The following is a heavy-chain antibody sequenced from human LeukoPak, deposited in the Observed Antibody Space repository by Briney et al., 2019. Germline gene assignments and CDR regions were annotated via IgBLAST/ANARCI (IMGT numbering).Heavy chain of an antibody. D-gene: IGHD3-22*01. CDR1: GHSISSGYY. CDR3: ARRGYYYDSSGGSYYFDY. J-gene: IGHJ4*02. V-gene: IGHV4-38-2*01. CDR2: IYYSGST. Sequence: PSETLSLTCAVSGHSISSGYYWGWIRQPPGKGLEWIGSIYYSGSTYHNPSLKSRVTISVDTSKNQFSLKLSSVTAADTAVYYCARRGYYYDSSGGSYYFDYWGQGTLVTVSS.